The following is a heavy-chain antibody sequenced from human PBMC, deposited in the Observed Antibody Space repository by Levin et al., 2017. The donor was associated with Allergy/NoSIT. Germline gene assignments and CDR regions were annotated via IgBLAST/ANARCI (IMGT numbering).Heavy chain of an antibody. D-gene: IGHD3-22*01. CDR3: ARDNLYYYDSSGYYLYYFDY. J-gene: IGHJ4*02. Sequence: GESLKISCAASGFTFSSYSMNWVRQAPGKGLEWVSYISSSSSTIYYADSVKGRFTISRDNAKNSLYLQMNSLRAEDTAVYYCARDNLYYYDSSGYYLYYFDYWGQGTLVTVSS. V-gene: IGHV3-48*01. CDR1: GFTFSSYS. CDR2: ISSSSSTI.